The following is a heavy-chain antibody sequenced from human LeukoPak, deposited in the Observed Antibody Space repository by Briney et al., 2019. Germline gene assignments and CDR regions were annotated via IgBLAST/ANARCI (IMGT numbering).Heavy chain of an antibody. V-gene: IGHV4-59*01. CDR2: IYYSGST. Sequence: SETLSLTCTVSGGSISSYYWSWIRQPPGKGLEWIGYIYYSGSTNYNPSLKSRVTISVDTSKNQFSLKLSSVTAADTAVYYCARRAYDFWSGYYLFDIWGQGTMVTVSS. D-gene: IGHD3-3*01. CDR3: ARRAYDFWSGYYLFDI. CDR1: GGSISSYY. J-gene: IGHJ3*02.